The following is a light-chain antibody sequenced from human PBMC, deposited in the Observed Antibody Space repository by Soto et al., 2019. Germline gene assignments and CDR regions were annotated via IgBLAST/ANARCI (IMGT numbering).Light chain of an antibody. J-gene: IGKJ5*01. V-gene: IGKV2-28*01. Sequence: DIVMTQSPLFLPVSPGEPASISCRSTQSLLHYNGYNYLDWYLQKPGQSPQLLIYLGSNRASGVPDRFSGSGSGTDFTLKISRVEAEDVGVYYCMQALQTPITFGQGTRLEMK. CDR3: MQALQTPIT. CDR1: QSLLHYNGYNY. CDR2: LGS.